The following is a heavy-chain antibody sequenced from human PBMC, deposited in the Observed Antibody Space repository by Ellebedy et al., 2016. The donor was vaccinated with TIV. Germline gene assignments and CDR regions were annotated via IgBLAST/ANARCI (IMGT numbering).Heavy chain of an antibody. Sequence: GESLKISCAASGFTFSSYTMNWVRQAPGKGLEWVSSISSSSSYIYYADSVKGRFTISRDNSKNTLYLQMSSLRAEDTAVYYCARDVLMVYATLSYGMDVWGQGTTVTVSS. CDR1: GFTFSSYT. J-gene: IGHJ6*02. CDR3: ARDVLMVYATLSYGMDV. V-gene: IGHV3-21*01. CDR2: ISSSSSYI. D-gene: IGHD2-8*01.